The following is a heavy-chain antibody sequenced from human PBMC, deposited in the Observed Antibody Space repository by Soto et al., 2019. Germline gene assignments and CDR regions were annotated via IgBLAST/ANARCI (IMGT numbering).Heavy chain of an antibody. CDR3: ATDSGTSDS. D-gene: IGHD1-1*01. CDR1: GFTFSTYW. Sequence: EVQLVESGGDLVQPGRSLRLSCAASGFTFSTYWMSWVRQAPGKGLEWVANIKQDGSERYYVDSVKGRFTISRDNAKNSLYLQMNSLRAEDTALYYCATDSGTSDSWGQGTLVTVSS. V-gene: IGHV3-7*01. CDR2: IKQDGSER. J-gene: IGHJ5*01.